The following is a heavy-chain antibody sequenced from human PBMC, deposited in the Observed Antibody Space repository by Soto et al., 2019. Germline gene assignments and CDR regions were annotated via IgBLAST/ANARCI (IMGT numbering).Heavy chain of an antibody. CDR3: ARNEGSGYDYYFDF. J-gene: IGHJ4*02. D-gene: IGHD5-12*01. V-gene: IGHV6-1*01. CDR2: TFYRSKYYN. Sequence: QLQLSGPGLVKPSQTLSLTCAISGDSVSRNNVTWNWIRQSPSRGLEWLGRTFYRSKYYNDYAFSVKGRITINADTSENQFSLQMTSVTPDDTAVYFCARNEGSGYDYYFDFWGQGILVTVAS. CDR1: GDSVSRNNVT.